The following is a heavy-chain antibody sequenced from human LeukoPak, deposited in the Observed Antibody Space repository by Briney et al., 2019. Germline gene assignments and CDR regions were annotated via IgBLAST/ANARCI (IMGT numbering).Heavy chain of an antibody. J-gene: IGHJ5*02. V-gene: IGHV4-30-4*01. CDR2: IYYSGST. CDR3: ANAPHEDTAMVLIP. D-gene: IGHD5-18*01. CDR1: GGSISSGDYY. Sequence: ASETLSLTCTVSGGSISSGDYYWSWIRQPPGKGLEWIGYIYYSGSTYYNPFLKSRVTISVDTSKNQFSLKLSSVTAADTAVYYCANAPHEDTAMVLIPWGQGTLVTVSS.